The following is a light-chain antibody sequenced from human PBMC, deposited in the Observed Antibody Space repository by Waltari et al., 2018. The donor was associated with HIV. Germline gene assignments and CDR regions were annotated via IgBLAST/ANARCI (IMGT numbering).Light chain of an antibody. CDR1: ISTIGSKD. V-gene: IGLV1-47*01. Sequence: QSFLTPPPSASGTPGQRVTISCSGPISTIGSKDVYWFQHLPGTAPKLLIYRTNQRRSGVPDRFSGSKSGTSASLAISGLRSDDEADYYCAAWDDTLSSYVFGTGTTVTV. J-gene: IGLJ1*01. CDR3: AAWDDTLSSYV. CDR2: RTN.